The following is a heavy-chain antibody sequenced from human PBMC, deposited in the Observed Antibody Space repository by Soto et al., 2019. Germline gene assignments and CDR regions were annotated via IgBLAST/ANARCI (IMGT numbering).Heavy chain of an antibody. Sequence: QVQLVQSGAEVKKPGSSVKVSCKASGGTFSSYAISWVRQAPGQGLEWMGGIIPIFGTANYAQKFQGRVTIXSXDXTRPAYMELSSLRSEDTPVYYCARHQDSGYVIKLLSFCHRDVWGQGTTVTVSS. V-gene: IGHV1-69*05. D-gene: IGHD5-12*01. CDR3: ARHQDSGYVIKLLSFCHRDV. CDR2: IIPIFGTA. J-gene: IGHJ6*02. CDR1: GGTFSSYA.